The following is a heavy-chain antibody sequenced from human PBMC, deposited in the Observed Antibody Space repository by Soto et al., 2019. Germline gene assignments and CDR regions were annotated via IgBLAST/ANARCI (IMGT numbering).Heavy chain of an antibody. CDR1: GYTFTTYG. Sequence: GASVKVSCKASGYTFTTYGIGWVRQAPGQGLEWMGWVSAHSGNTNYAQNLQGRVTMTTDTSTSTAYMVLKSLRDDDTAVYYCAKEGLNTAFSYWGQGTRVTVSS. CDR3: AKEGLNTAFSY. CDR2: VSAHSGNT. D-gene: IGHD3-16*01. J-gene: IGHJ4*02. V-gene: IGHV1-18*01.